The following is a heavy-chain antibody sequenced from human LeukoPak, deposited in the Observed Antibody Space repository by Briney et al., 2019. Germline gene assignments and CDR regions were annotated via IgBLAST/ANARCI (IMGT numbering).Heavy chain of an antibody. CDR3: TRDSIHTY. J-gene: IGHJ4*02. Sequence: GGSLRLSCAASGFSVNNNYMNWVRQAPGKGLVWVSIIYNEGTTFYTDSVRGRFTISRDDSKNTIYLLMNSLRAEDTAIYYCTRDSIHTYWGQGALVTVSS. V-gene: IGHV3-66*01. CDR2: IYNEGTT. CDR1: GFSVNNNY.